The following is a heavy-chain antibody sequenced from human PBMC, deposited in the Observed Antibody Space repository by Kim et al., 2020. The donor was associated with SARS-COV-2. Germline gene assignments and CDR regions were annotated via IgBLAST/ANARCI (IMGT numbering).Heavy chain of an antibody. CDR1: GYTFTSYY. CDR3: AREVGGNSWGDAFDI. J-gene: IGHJ3*02. D-gene: IGHD3-16*01. CDR2: INPSGGST. Sequence: ASVKVSCKASGYTFTSYYMHWVRQAPGQGLEWMGIINPSGGSTSYAQKFQGRVTMTRDTSTNTVYMELSSLRSEDTAVYYCAREVGGNSWGDAFDIWGQGTMVTVSS. V-gene: IGHV1-46*01.